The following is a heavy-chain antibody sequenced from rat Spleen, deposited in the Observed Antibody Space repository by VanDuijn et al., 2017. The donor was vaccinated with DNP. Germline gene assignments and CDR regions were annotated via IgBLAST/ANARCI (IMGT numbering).Heavy chain of an antibody. V-gene: IGHV4-2*01. J-gene: IGHJ4*01. Sequence: EVKLVESGGGLVQPGRSLKLSCAASGFNFNDYWMGWVRQAPGKGLEWIGEIDKDSSPIKYNPSLKDKFTISRDNAQNTLYLQMSKLGSEDTAIYYCAKHARPILRVYSYAMDAWGQGTSVTVSS. CDR3: AKHARPILRVYSYAMDA. CDR2: IDKDSSPI. D-gene: IGHD1-7*01. CDR1: GFNFNDYW.